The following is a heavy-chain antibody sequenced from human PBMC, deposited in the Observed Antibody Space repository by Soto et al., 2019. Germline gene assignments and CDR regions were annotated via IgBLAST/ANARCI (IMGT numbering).Heavy chain of an antibody. J-gene: IGHJ4*02. CDR1: GDSVTSAIYC. CDR2: LCYSGST. V-gene: IGHV4-61*01. Sequence: KTLSLTCTVSGDSVTSAIYCWSWIRQPPGKALEWIAYLCYSGSTSYNPSLKSRLTISRDTSKNQFSLKLTSVTAADTAVYYCARSGGGSGWLGGQGTLVTVSS. D-gene: IGHD6-19*01. CDR3: ARSGGGSGWL.